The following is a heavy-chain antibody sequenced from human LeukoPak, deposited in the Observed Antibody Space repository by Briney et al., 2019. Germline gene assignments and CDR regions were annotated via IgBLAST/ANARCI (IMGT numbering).Heavy chain of an antibody. V-gene: IGHV3-53*01. J-gene: IGHJ4*02. Sequence: AGGSLRLSCAASGLTVSSNYMSWVRQAPGKGLEWVSVIYGGGSTYYADSVKGRFTISRDISKNTLYLQMNSLSAEDTAVYYCARGNWNYPFDYWGQGTLVTVSS. CDR3: ARGNWNYPFDY. D-gene: IGHD1-7*01. CDR1: GLTVSSNY. CDR2: IYGGGST.